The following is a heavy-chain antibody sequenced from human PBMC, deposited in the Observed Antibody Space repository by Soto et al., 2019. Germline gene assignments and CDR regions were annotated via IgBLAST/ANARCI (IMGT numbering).Heavy chain of an antibody. Sequence: EVQLVESGGGLVQPGGSLRLSCAASGFTFSTYWIHWVRQAPGKGLLWVSRISSDGSATTYADSVKGRFTISRDNAKNTLYMQVNTLRAEDTAVYYCARVRDCSGGCCYSNFDYWGQGPLVTVSS. CDR2: ISSDGSAT. D-gene: IGHD2-15*01. CDR1: GFTFSTYW. V-gene: IGHV3-74*01. J-gene: IGHJ4*02. CDR3: ARVRDCSGGCCYSNFDY.